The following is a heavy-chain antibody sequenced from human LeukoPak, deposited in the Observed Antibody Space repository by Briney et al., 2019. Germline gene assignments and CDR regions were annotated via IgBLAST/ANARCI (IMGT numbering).Heavy chain of an antibody. CDR3: ARLEMATISGGYFDC. Sequence: SETLSLTCAVYGGSFSGYYWSWIRQPPGKGLEWIGEINHSGSTNYNPSLKSRVTISVDTSKNQFSLKLSSVTAADTAVYYCARLEMATISGGYFDCWGQGTLVTVSS. V-gene: IGHV4-34*01. CDR2: INHSGST. J-gene: IGHJ4*02. CDR1: GGSFSGYY. D-gene: IGHD3-3*01.